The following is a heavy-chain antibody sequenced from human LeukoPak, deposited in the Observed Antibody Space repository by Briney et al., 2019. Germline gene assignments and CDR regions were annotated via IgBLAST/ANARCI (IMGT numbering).Heavy chain of an antibody. J-gene: IGHJ4*02. V-gene: IGHV5-51*01. D-gene: IGHD3-22*01. CDR1: GYSFTSCW. CDR3: ARAAYYDSSGYSN. Sequence: GESLKISCKGSGYSFTSCWIGWVRQMPGKGLEWMGIIYPGDSDTRYSPSFQGQVTISADKSISTAYLQWSSLKASDAAMYYCARAAYYDSSGYSNWGQGTLVTVSS. CDR2: IYPGDSDT.